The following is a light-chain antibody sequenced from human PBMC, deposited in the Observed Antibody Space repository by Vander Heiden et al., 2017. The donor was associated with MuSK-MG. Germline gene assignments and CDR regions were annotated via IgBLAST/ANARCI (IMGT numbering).Light chain of an antibody. J-gene: IGKJ2*01. CDR2: GAS. V-gene: IGKV3-15*01. CDR3: QQYNNGPPYT. Sequence: EIVMTQSPATVSVSPGERATLSCRASQSVSSNLAWYQQKPGQAPRLLIYGASTRATGIPARFSGSGSGTEFTLTISSLQSEDFAVYYCQQYNNGPPYTFGQGTKLEIK. CDR1: QSVSSN.